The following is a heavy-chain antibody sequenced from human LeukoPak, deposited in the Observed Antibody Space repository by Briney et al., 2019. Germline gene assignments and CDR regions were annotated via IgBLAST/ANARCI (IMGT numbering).Heavy chain of an antibody. Sequence: SETLSLTCGVSGGAITNYYWNWIRQAPGKGLEWLGYIYYTGSTTYNPSVKSRITISLDTSKKQISLKLRSVTAADTAVYYCARDEPTVTTGPPVGSWGQGTLVTVSS. J-gene: IGHJ4*02. V-gene: IGHV4-59*01. CDR3: ARDEPTVTTGPPVGS. CDR2: IYYTGST. D-gene: IGHD4-17*01. CDR1: GGAITNYY.